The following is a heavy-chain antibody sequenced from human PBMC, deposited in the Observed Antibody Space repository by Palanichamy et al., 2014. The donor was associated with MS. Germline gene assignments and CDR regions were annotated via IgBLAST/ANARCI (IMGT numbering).Heavy chain of an antibody. D-gene: IGHD3-3*01. V-gene: IGHV3-23*01. CDR1: GFTFSSYA. CDR2: ISGSGGST. CDR3: AKGNTIFVGDIFLSGLGGMDV. Sequence: EVQLVGVWGRALVQPGGSLRLSCAASGFTFSSYAMSWVRQAPGKGLEWVSAISGSGGSTYYADSVKGRFTISRDNSKNTLYLQMNSLRAEDTAVYYCAKGNTIFVGDIFLSGLGGMDVWGQGTTVTVSS. J-gene: IGHJ6*02.